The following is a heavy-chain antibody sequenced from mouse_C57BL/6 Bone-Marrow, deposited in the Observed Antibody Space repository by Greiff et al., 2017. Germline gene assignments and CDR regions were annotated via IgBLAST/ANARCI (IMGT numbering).Heavy chain of an antibody. CDR3: ARNDGYYVWAMDY. V-gene: IGHV1-55*01. J-gene: IGHJ4*01. D-gene: IGHD2-3*01. Sequence: QVQLQQPGAELVKPGASVKMSCKASGYTFTSYWITWVKQRPGQGLEWIGDIYPGSGSTNYNEKFKSKATLTVDTSSSTAYMQRSSLTSEDSAVYYCARNDGYYVWAMDYWGQGTSVTVSS. CDR1: GYTFTSYW. CDR2: IYPGSGST.